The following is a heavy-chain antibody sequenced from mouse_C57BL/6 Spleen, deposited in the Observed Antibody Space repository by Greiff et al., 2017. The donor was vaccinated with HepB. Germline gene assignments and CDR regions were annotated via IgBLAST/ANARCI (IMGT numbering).Heavy chain of an antibody. J-gene: IGHJ4*01. CDR2: IRNKANGYTT. V-gene: IGHV7-3*01. Sequence: EVQLVESGGGLVQPGGSLSLSCAASGFTFTDYYMSWVRQPPGKALEWLGFIRNKANGYTTEYSASVKGRFTISRDNSQSILYLQMNALRAEDSATYYCARSITTVVAGMDYWGQGTSVTVSS. D-gene: IGHD1-1*01. CDR3: ARSITTVVAGMDY. CDR1: GFTFTDYY.